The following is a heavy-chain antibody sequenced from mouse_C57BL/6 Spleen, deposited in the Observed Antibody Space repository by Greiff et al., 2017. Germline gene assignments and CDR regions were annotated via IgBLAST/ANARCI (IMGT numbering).Heavy chain of an antibody. CDR3: ARFYYYGSSYGYYYAMDY. Sequence: EVMLVESGGGLVKPGGSLKLSCAASGFTFSSYTMSWVRQTPEKRLEWVATISGGGGNTYYPDSVKGRFTISRDNAKNTLYLQMSSLRSEDTALYYCARFYYYGSSYGYYYAMDYWGQGTSVTVSS. J-gene: IGHJ4*01. V-gene: IGHV5-9*01. CDR2: ISGGGGNT. CDR1: GFTFSSYT. D-gene: IGHD1-1*01.